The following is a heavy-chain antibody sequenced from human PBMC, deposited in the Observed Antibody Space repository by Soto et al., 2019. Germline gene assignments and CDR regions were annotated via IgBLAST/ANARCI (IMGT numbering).Heavy chain of an antibody. CDR2: ISSGGEYI. CDR1: GLIFTNYG. J-gene: IGHJ6*02. V-gene: IGHV3-21*06. D-gene: IGHD6-19*01. Sequence: EVQLVESGGGLVKPGGSLRLSCTASGLIFTNYGMNWVRQAAGKRPEWVSSISSGGEYIDYADSVKGRLTISRDNANNSLYLQLTSLGVEETSFYYFATDGAAGAVRGGWGQGTTVTVSS. CDR3: ATDGAAGAVRGG.